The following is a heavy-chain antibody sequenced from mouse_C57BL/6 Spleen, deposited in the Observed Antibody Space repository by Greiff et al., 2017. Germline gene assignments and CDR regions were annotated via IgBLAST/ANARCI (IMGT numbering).Heavy chain of an antibody. CDR2: IDPSDSYT. Sequence: QVQLQQPGAELVMPGASVKLSCKASGYTFTSYWMHWVKQRPGQGLEWIGEIDPSDSYTNYNQKFKGKSTLTVDKSSSTAYMQLSSLTSEDSAVYYCASYDYGTAWFAYWGQGTLVTVSA. D-gene: IGHD2-4*01. CDR3: ASYDYGTAWFAY. J-gene: IGHJ3*01. CDR1: GYTFTSYW. V-gene: IGHV1-69*01.